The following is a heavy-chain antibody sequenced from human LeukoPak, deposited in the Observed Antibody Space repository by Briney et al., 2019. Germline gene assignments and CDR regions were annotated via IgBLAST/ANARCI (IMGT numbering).Heavy chain of an antibody. V-gene: IGHV4-30-2*01. CDR2: IYHSGST. Sequence: SETLSLTCTVSGGSISSGGYYWSWVRQPPGKGLEWIGYIYHSGSTYYNPSLKSRVTISVDRSKNQFSLKLSSVTAADTAVYYCARARGGSHSGLALDYWGQGTLVTVSS. CDR1: GGSISSGGYY. CDR3: ARARGGSHSGLALDY. J-gene: IGHJ4*02. D-gene: IGHD1-26*01.